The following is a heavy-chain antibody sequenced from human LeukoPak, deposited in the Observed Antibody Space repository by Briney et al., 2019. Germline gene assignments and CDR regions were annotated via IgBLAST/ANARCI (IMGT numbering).Heavy chain of an antibody. V-gene: IGHV1-2*02. CDR1: GYTFTVTGYY. J-gene: IGHJ3*02. CDR3: ARVPHRGTIVELPGTILDAFDI. Sequence: GASVKVSCKVSGYTFTVTGYYIHWVRRAPGQGLEWMGWINPNSGGTNYAQRFQGRITMTRDTSISTAYMELSSLRSDDTALYYCARVPHRGTIVELPGTILDAFDIWSQGTMATVSS. D-gene: IGHD1-7*01. CDR2: INPNSGGT.